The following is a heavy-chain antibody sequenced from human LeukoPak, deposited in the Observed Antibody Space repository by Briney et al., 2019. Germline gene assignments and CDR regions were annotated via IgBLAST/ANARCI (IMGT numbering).Heavy chain of an antibody. CDR1: GDSFNNGLY. J-gene: IGHJ4*02. Sequence: PSETLSLTCTVSGDSFNNGLYWGWIRQPPGKWLEWIGSIYYSGSTYYNPSLKSRVTVSVDTSKNQIPLKLRSGTAADTAVYYCARQSFAYCGGDCYYPDYWGQGTLVTVSS. V-gene: IGHV4-39*01. CDR3: ARQSFAYCGGDCYYPDY. D-gene: IGHD2-21*02. CDR2: IYYSGST.